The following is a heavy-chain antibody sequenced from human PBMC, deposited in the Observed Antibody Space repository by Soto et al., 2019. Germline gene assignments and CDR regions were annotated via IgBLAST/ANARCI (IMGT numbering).Heavy chain of an antibody. Sequence: PGGSLRLSCAASGFTFSSYDMSWVRQAPGKGLEWVSGVSASGSITSYADSAKGRFTISRDNAKNTMYLQMNSLRTEDTAVYFCAKGDCGGGRCYRGFDYWGHGTLVTVSS. CDR2: VSASGSIT. V-gene: IGHV3-23*01. D-gene: IGHD2-15*01. CDR1: GFTFSSYD. J-gene: IGHJ4*01. CDR3: AKGDCGGGRCYRGFDY.